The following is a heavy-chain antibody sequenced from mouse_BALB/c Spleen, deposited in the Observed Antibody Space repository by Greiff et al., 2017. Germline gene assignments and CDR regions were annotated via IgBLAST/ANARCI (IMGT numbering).Heavy chain of an antibody. J-gene: IGHJ2*01. V-gene: IGHV2-9*02. D-gene: IGHD4-1*01. CDR2: IWAGGST. CDR3: ARDEETGFDY. Sequence: VQVVESGPGLVAPSQSLSITCTVSGFSLTSYGVHWVRQPPGKGLEWLGVIWAGGSTNYNSALMSRLSISKDNSKSQVFLKMNSLQTDDTAMYYCARDEETGFDYWGQGTTLTVSS. CDR1: GFSLTSYG.